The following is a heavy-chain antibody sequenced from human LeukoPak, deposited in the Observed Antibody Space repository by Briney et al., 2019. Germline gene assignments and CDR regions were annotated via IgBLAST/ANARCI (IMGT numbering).Heavy chain of an antibody. D-gene: IGHD6-13*01. CDR3: ASGYSSSWYYFDY. CDR2: IYYSGST. J-gene: IGHJ4*02. CDR1: GGSISSYY. Sequence: SETLSLTCTVSGGSISSYYWSWIRQPPGKGLEWIGYIYYSGSTNYNPSLKSRVTISVDTSKSQFSPKLSSVTAADTAVYYCASGYSSSWYYFDYWGQGTLVTVSS. V-gene: IGHV4-59*01.